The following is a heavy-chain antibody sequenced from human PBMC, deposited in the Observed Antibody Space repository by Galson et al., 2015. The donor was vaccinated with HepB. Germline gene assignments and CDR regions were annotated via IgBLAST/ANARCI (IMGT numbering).Heavy chain of an antibody. D-gene: IGHD3-3*01. J-gene: IGHJ4*02. CDR3: ASTIVGVVTNPFDY. V-gene: IGHV3-30*03. CDR2: ISNDGSNK. Sequence: SLRLSCAASGFTFSSYGMHWVRQAPGKGLEWVAAISNDGSNKYYGDSVKGRFTISRDNSKNTLYLQMNSLRAEDTAVYYCASTIVGVVTNPFDYRGQGTLVTVSS. CDR1: GFTFSSYG.